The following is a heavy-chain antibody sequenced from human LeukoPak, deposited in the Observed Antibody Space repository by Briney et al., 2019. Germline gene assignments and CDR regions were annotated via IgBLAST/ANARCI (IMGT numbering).Heavy chain of an antibody. D-gene: IGHD6-19*01. J-gene: IGHJ4*02. V-gene: IGHV3-48*03. CDR2: ISDGYTM. CDR3: ARGCRSGWCIDL. Sequence: PGGSLRLSCAASGFXFSNYEMNWVRQAPGKGLEWVSYISDGYTMHYTDSVKGRFIISRDNAKNSLYLQMNSLSAEDTAVYYCARGCRSGWCIDLWGQGTLVAVSS. CDR1: GFXFSNYE.